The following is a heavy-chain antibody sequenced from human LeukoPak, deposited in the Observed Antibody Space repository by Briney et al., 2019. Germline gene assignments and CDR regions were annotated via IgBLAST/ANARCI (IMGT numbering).Heavy chain of an antibody. J-gene: IGHJ4*02. CDR2: TYYRSKWYN. CDR3: AGSGSFFAS. D-gene: IGHD3-3*01. Sequence: SQTLSLTCAISGDRVSSNSAAWNWIRQSPSRGLEWLGRTYYRSKWYNDSAISVQSRITVNPDTSQNQFSLQLNSVTPEDTAVYYCAGSGSFFASWGQGTLVTVSS. CDR1: GDRVSSNSAA. V-gene: IGHV6-1*01.